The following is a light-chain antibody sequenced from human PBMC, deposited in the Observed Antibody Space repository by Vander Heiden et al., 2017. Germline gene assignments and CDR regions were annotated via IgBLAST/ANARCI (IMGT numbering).Light chain of an antibody. Sequence: QSVLTQPPSASGTPGQRITIPCSGSSPNIGSNIVNWYQQLPGAAPKLLSYTDDQRPSGVPDRFSGSRSGTSASLAISGLQSEDEADYYCLAWDDSLSGFWVFGGGTKVTVL. V-gene: IGLV1-44*01. J-gene: IGLJ3*02. CDR1: SPNIGSNI. CDR2: TDD. CDR3: LAWDDSLSGFWV.